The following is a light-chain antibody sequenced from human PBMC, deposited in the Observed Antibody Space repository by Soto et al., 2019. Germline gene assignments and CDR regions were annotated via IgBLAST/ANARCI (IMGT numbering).Light chain of an antibody. V-gene: IGLV1-51*02. J-gene: IGLJ1*01. Sequence: QSVLRQPPPVSTSPGQKLTIPCTGHSSNIGSNDVSWYQQLPGKAPKLLIYENSQRPSGIPDRFSGSKSGTSATLGITGLQTGDEADYYCGTWDSSLIALFGTGTKVTVL. CDR3: GTWDSSLIAL. CDR1: SSNIGSND. CDR2: ENS.